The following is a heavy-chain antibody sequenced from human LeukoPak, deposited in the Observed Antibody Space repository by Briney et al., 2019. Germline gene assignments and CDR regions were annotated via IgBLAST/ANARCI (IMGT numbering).Heavy chain of an antibody. CDR3: ARVGDSSGGAYYYYMDV. CDR2: IYTSGST. Sequence: PSETLSLTCTVSGGSISSYYWNWIRQPAGKGLEWIGRIYTSGSTNYNPSLKSRVTMSVDTSKNQFSLKLSSVTAADTAVYYCARVGDSSGGAYYYYMDVWGKGTTVTVSS. D-gene: IGHD3-22*01. CDR1: GGSISSYY. J-gene: IGHJ6*03. V-gene: IGHV4-4*07.